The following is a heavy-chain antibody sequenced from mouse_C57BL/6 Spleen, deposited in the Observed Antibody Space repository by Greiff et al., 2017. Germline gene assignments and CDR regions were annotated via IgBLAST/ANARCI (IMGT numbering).Heavy chain of an antibody. CDR1: GYTFTEYT. D-gene: IGHD3-2*02. CDR3: ARHEDGRQLRLLFAY. V-gene: IGHV1-62-2*01. J-gene: IGHJ3*01. Sequence: QVQLKESGAELVKPGASVKLSCKASGYTFTEYTIHWVKQRSGQGLEWIGWFYPGSGSITYNEKFKDKATLTADKSSRTVYMELRRWTSEDSAVYFCARHEDGRQLRLLFAYWGQGTLVTVSA. CDR2: FYPGSGSI.